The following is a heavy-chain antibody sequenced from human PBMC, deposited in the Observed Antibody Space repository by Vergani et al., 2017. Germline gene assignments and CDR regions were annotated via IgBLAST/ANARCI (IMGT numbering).Heavy chain of an antibody. Sequence: QVQMVESGGGVVQPGRSLRLSCAASGFIFSSYGMHWVRQAPGKGLEWVAVIGYDGSKKYYADSVKGRFTISRDNSKNTLYLQMNSLRAEDTAVYYCARAAGTDPLYYYYYMDVWGKGTTVTVSS. CDR3: ARAAGTDPLYYYYYMDV. CDR1: GFIFSSYG. CDR2: IGYDGSKK. D-gene: IGHD6-13*01. V-gene: IGHV3-33*01. J-gene: IGHJ6*03.